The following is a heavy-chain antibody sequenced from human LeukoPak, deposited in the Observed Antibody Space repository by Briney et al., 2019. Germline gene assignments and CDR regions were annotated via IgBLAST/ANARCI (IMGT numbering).Heavy chain of an antibody. CDR2: ISGSGGST. V-gene: IGHV3-23*01. CDR3: AKLGGITMVRGNPRDY. D-gene: IGHD3-10*01. CDR1: GFTFSSYA. J-gene: IGHJ4*02. Sequence: GGSLRLSWAAAGFTFSSYAMSWVRQAPGKGLEWVSAISGSGGSTYYADSVKGRFTISRDNSKNTLYLQMNSLRAEDTAVYYCAKLGGITMVRGNPRDYWGQGTLVTVSS.